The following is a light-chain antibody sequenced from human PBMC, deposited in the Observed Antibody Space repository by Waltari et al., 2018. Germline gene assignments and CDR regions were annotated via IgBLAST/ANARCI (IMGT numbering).Light chain of an antibody. CDR2: KDS. V-gene: IGLV3-25*03. CDR3: QSGDSSGVGV. CDR1: ALPKQY. J-gene: IGLJ3*02. Sequence: SYELTQPPSVSVSPGQTARITCPGDALPKQYHPWYQQKPGQFPVLVIYKDSERPSGIPERFSGSSSGTTVTLTISGVQAEDEADYYCQSGDSSGVGVFGGGTKLTVL.